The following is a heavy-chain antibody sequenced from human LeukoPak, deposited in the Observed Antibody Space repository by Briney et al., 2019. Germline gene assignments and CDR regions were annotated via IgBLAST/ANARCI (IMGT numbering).Heavy chain of an antibody. J-gene: IGHJ4*02. CDR2: IYYSGST. D-gene: IGHD1-14*01. CDR3: ARASSLVMEPLFDY. CDR1: GGSISSSSYY. V-gene: IGHV4-39*07. Sequence: SETLSLTCTVSGGSISSSSYYWGWIRQPPGKGLEWIGSIYYSGSTYYNPSLKSRVTISVDTSKNQFSLKLSSVTAADTAVYYCARASSLVMEPLFDYWGQGTLVTVSS.